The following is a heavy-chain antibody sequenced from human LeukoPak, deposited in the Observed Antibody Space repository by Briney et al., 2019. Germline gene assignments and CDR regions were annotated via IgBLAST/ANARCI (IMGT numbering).Heavy chain of an antibody. J-gene: IGHJ4*02. Sequence: GGSLRLSCAASGFTFSSYGMHWVRQAPGKGLEWVSAISGSGGSTYYADSVKGRFTISRDNSKNTLYLQMNSLRAEDTAVYYCAKWRNYYGSGSYVDYWGQGTLVTVSS. CDR2: ISGSGGST. D-gene: IGHD3-10*01. CDR3: AKWRNYYGSGSYVDY. CDR1: GFTFSSYG. V-gene: IGHV3-23*01.